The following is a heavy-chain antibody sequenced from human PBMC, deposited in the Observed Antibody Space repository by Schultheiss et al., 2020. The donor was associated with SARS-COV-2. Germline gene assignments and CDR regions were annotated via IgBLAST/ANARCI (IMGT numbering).Heavy chain of an antibody. CDR2: ISYDGSNK. J-gene: IGHJ4*02. CDR3: AKVPTFGGVIDYYFDY. V-gene: IGHV3-30*18. D-gene: IGHD3-16*02. Sequence: GGSLRLSCAASGFTFDDYAMHWVRQAPGKGLEWVAVISYDGSNKYYADSVKGRFTISRDNSKNTLYLQMNSLRAEDTAVYYCAKVPTFGGVIDYYFDYWGQGTLVTVSS. CDR1: GFTFDDYA.